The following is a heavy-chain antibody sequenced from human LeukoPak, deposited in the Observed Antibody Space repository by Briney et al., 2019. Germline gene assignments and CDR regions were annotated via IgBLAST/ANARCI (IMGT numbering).Heavy chain of an antibody. Sequence: AGGSLRLSCAASGFTFSSYAMNWVRQAPGKGLEWVSGISGSGGRTYYADSVKGRFTISRDNSKNTLYLQMNSLRAEDTAVYYCAKDPGYSSSWYPDYWGQGTLVTVSS. D-gene: IGHD6-13*01. CDR2: ISGSGGRT. CDR1: GFTFSSYA. V-gene: IGHV3-23*01. CDR3: AKDPGYSSSWYPDY. J-gene: IGHJ4*02.